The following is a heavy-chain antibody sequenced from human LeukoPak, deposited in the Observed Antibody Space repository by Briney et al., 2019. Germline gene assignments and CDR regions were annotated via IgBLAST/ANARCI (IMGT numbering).Heavy chain of an antibody. Sequence: GSLRLSCAASGFTVSSNYMSWVRQAPGKGLEWVSVIYSGGSTYYADSVKGRFTISRDNSKNTLYLQMNSLRAEDTAVYYCARGYCSSTSCYRYYYGMDVWGQGTTVTVSS. CDR1: GFTVSSNY. D-gene: IGHD2-2*01. J-gene: IGHJ6*02. V-gene: IGHV3-66*01. CDR3: ARGYCSSTSCYRYYYGMDV. CDR2: IYSGGST.